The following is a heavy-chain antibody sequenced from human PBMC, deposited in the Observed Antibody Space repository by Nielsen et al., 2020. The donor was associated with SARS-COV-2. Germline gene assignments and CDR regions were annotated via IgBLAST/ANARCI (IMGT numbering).Heavy chain of an antibody. D-gene: IGHD3-10*01. CDR2: ISSSSYI. J-gene: IGHJ6*02. Sequence: WIRQPPGKGLEWVSSISSSSYIYYADSVKGRFTISRDNAKNSLYLQMNSLRAEDTAVYYCARDLYYYGSGSKDYYYYGMDVWGQGTTVTVSS. CDR3: ARDLYYYGSGSKDYYYYGMDV. V-gene: IGHV3-69-1*01.